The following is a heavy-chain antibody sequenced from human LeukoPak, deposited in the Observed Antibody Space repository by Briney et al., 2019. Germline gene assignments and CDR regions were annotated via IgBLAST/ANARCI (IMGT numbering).Heavy chain of an antibody. Sequence: PSETLSLTCTVSGGSISSRSHSWAWIRQPPGKGLEWIGNIYYSGSAYYKPSLKSRVTISVDTSKNQFSLRLSSVTAADTAVYYCGRAGDRSGYCDYWGQGTLVTVSS. J-gene: IGHJ4*02. D-gene: IGHD3-22*01. CDR2: IYYSGSA. CDR3: GRAGDRSGYCDY. V-gene: IGHV4-39*07. CDR1: GGSISSRSHS.